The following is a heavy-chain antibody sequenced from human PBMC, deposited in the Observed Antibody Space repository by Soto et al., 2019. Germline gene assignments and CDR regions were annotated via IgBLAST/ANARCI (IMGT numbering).Heavy chain of an antibody. CDR1: GGTFSSYA. D-gene: IGHD3-16*01. Sequence: ASVKVSCKASGGTFSSYAISWVRQAPGQGLEWMGGIIPIFGTANYAQKFQGRVTITADESTSTAYMELSSLRSEDTDVYYSAGGPMGAWGAFDIWGQGTMVTVSS. CDR3: AGGPMGAWGAFDI. V-gene: IGHV1-69*13. CDR2: IIPIFGTA. J-gene: IGHJ3*02.